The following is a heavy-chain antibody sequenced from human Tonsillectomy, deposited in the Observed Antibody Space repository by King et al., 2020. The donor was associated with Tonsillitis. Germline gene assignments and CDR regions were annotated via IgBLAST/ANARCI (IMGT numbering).Heavy chain of an antibody. Sequence: VQLVESGGGVVQPGRSLRLSCAASGFTFSRYGMHWLRQAPGKGLEWVSVISYDGSMKNYADSVKGRFTISRDPSKNTLYLQLNSLTPEDAAVYYCAKDSTDAVTPRQDKNFDSWGQGTLVTVSS. J-gene: IGHJ4*02. CDR2: ISYDGSMK. D-gene: IGHD6-6*01. CDR1: GFTFSRYG. V-gene: IGHV3-30*18. CDR3: AKDSTDAVTPRQDKNFDS.